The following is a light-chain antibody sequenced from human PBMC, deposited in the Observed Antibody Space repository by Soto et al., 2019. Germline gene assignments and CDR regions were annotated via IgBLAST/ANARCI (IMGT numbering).Light chain of an antibody. CDR3: QQYDDLPLT. CDR2: GAS. J-gene: IGKJ4*01. V-gene: IGKV1-33*01. Sequence: DITMTQSPSSLSASVGDRVSITCRASQAIMFYLNWYQQKPGKAPKLLISGASNLEPGVPSRFTGSGSETMFTLTISSLQPEDFATYYCQQYDDLPLTFGGGTHVE. CDR1: QAIMFY.